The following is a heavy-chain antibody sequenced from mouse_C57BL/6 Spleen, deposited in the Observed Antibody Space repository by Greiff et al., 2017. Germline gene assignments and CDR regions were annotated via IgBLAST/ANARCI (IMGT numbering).Heavy chain of an antibody. J-gene: IGHJ2*01. D-gene: IGHD2-1*01. CDR3: ARHGPIYYGNWYYFDY. Sequence: EVQLVESGGDLVKPGGSLKLSCAASGFTFSSYGMSWVRQTPDKRLEWVATISSGGSYTYYPDSVKGRFTISRDNAKNTLYLQMSSLKSEDTAMYCCARHGPIYYGNWYYFDYWVQGTTLTVSS. CDR1: GFTFSSYG. V-gene: IGHV5-6*01. CDR2: ISSGGSYT.